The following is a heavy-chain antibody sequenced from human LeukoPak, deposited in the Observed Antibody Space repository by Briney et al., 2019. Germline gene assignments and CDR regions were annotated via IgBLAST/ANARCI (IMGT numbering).Heavy chain of an antibody. V-gene: IGHV4-59*12. CDR1: GGSISYYY. J-gene: IGHJ5*02. D-gene: IGHD3-10*01. CDR2: IYYSGST. CDR3: ARDPGSGSYIWFDP. Sequence: SETLSLTCTVSGGSISYYYWSWIRQPPGKGLEWIGYIYYSGSTNYNPSLESRVTISVDTSKNQFSLKLSSVTAADTAVYYCARDPGSGSYIWFDPWGQGTLVTVSS.